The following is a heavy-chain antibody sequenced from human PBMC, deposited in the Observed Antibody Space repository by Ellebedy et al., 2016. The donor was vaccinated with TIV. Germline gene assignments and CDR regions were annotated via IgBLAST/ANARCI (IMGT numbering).Heavy chain of an antibody. CDR3: ARDSMVGATTDDAFDI. D-gene: IGHD1-26*01. Sequence: ESLKISXTVSGGSISSYYWSWIRQPAGKGLEWIGRIYTSGSTNYNPSLKSRVTMSVDTSKNQFSLKLSSVTAADTAVYYCARDSMVGATTDDAFDIWGQGTMVTVSS. CDR2: IYTSGST. J-gene: IGHJ3*02. CDR1: GGSISSYY. V-gene: IGHV4-4*07.